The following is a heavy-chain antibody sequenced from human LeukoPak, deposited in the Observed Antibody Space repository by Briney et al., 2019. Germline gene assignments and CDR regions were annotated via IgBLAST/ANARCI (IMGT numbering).Heavy chain of an antibody. Sequence: SEILSLTCTVSGGSISSYYWSWIRRPPGKGLEWIGYIYYSGSTNYNPSLKSRVTISVDTSKNQFSLKLSSVTAADTAVYYCARVKAGYSSSHGREYYFDYWGQGTLVTVSS. V-gene: IGHV4-59*01. D-gene: IGHD6-13*01. J-gene: IGHJ4*02. CDR2: IYYSGST. CDR3: ARVKAGYSSSHGREYYFDY. CDR1: GGSISSYY.